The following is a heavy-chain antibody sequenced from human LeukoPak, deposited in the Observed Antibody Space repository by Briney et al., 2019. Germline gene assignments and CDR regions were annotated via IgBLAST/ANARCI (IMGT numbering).Heavy chain of an antibody. J-gene: IGHJ4*02. D-gene: IGHD3-16*02. CDR2: IYYSGST. CDR1: GGSISSSSYY. Sequence: WETLSLTCTVSGGSISSSSYYWGWIRQPPGKGLEWIGSIYYSGSTYYNPSLKSRVTISVDTSKNQFSLKLSSVTAADTAVYYCARSIMITFGGVIPHYFDYWGQGTLVTVSS. CDR3: ARSIMITFGGVIPHYFDY. V-gene: IGHV4-39*01.